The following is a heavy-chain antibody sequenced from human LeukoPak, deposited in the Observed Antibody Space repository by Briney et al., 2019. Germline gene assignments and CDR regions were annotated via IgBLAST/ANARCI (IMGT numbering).Heavy chain of an antibody. Sequence: SETLSLTCTVSGGSISSYYWSWIRQPPGKGLEWIGYIYYSGSTNYNPSLKSRVTMSVDTSKNQFSLKLNSVTAADTAMYYCARRYCSGGGSCYSSFDYWGLGTLVTVSS. CDR1: GGSISSYY. CDR2: IYYSGST. D-gene: IGHD2-15*01. V-gene: IGHV4-59*08. J-gene: IGHJ4*02. CDR3: ARRYCSGGGSCYSSFDY.